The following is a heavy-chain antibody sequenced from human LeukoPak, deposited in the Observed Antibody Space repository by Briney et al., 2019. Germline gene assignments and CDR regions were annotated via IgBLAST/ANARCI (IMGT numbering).Heavy chain of an antibody. CDR2: ISGSGGST. J-gene: IGHJ4*02. Sequence: GGSLRLSCAAPGFTFSSYAMSWVRQAPGKGLEWVSAISGSGGSTYYADSVKGRFTISRDNSKNTLYLQMNSLRAEDTAVYYCAKLRAAHRFLEWLSPLGYWGQGTLVTVSS. CDR3: AKLRAAHRFLEWLSPLGY. CDR1: GFTFSSYA. V-gene: IGHV3-23*01. D-gene: IGHD3-3*01.